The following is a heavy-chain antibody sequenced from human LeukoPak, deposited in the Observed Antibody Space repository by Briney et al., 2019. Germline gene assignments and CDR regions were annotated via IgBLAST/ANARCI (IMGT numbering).Heavy chain of an antibody. D-gene: IGHD2-2*01. Sequence: GGSLRLSCAASGFSFSSYSMNWVRQAPGKALEWVSSISSSSSYIYYADSVKGRFIISRDNAKNSLYLQMNSLRAEDTAVYYCARDSCSSTSCYETHWGQGTLVSVSS. CDR3: ARDSCSSTSCYETH. CDR1: GFSFSSYS. V-gene: IGHV3-21*01. CDR2: ISSSSSYI. J-gene: IGHJ4*02.